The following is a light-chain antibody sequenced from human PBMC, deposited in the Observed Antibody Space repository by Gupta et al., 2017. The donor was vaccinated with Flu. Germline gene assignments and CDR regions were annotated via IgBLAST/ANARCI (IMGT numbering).Light chain of an antibody. V-gene: IGKV3-20*01. Sequence: ELVLTQSPGTLSLSPGERATLSCRAGQSVSSSYLAWYQQKPGQAPRLLIYGASSRATGIPDRFSGSGSGTDFTLTISRLEPEDFAVYYCQQYGSSPPTFGQGTKVEIK. CDR2: GAS. J-gene: IGKJ1*01. CDR1: QSVSSSY. CDR3: QQYGSSPPT.